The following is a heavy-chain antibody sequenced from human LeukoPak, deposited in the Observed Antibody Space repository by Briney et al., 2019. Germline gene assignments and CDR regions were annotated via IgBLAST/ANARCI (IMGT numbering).Heavy chain of an antibody. V-gene: IGHV3-30*02. D-gene: IGHD2-15*01. CDR2: IRYDGNNK. CDR1: GFTFSDYS. CDR3: ARENGGGSWYKDH. Sequence: GGSLRLSCAASGFTFSDYSMHWVRQAPGKGLNWVAFIRYDGNNKYYADSVKGRFTISRDNSKNTLYLQMNSLRAEDTAVYYCARENGGGSWYKDHWGQGTLVTVSS. J-gene: IGHJ4*02.